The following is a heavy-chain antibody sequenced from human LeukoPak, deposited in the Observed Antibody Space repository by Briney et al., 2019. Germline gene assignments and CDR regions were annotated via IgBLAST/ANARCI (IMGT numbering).Heavy chain of an antibody. D-gene: IGHD2-8*01. V-gene: IGHV4-61*05. Sequence: PSETLSLTCTVSGGSISSSSYYWGWIRQPPGKGLEWIGYIYYSGSTNYNPSLKSRVTISVDTSKNQFSLKLSSVTAADTAVYYCARGNGFLDYWGQGTLVTVSS. CDR1: GGSISSSSYY. CDR2: IYYSGST. J-gene: IGHJ4*02. CDR3: ARGNGFLDY.